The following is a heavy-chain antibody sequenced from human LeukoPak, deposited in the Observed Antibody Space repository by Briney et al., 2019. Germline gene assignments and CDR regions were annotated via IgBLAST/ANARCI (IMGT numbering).Heavy chain of an antibody. Sequence: KPSETLSLTCAVYGGSFSGYYWSWIRQPPGKGLEWIGEINHSGSTNYNPSLKSRVTISVDTSKNQFSLKLSSVTAADTAVYYCARTGYHYDSSGYYLDYWGQGTLVTVSS. J-gene: IGHJ4*02. CDR3: ARTGYHYDSSGYYLDY. D-gene: IGHD3-22*01. CDR2: INHSGST. V-gene: IGHV4-34*01. CDR1: GGSFSGYY.